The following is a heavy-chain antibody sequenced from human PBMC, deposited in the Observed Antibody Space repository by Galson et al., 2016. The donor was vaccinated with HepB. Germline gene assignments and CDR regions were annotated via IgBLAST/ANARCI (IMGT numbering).Heavy chain of an antibody. V-gene: IGHV3-13*01. CDR3: ARGGPFARFDY. CDR2: IRSAGDT. J-gene: IGHJ4*02. Sequence: SLRLSCAASGFSFSTYDMHWVRQAAGKGLEWVSAIRSAGDTYYPDSVKGRFTVSRENAKHSLYLQMKRLRAEDTAVYYCARGGPFARFDYWGQGTLVSVSS. D-gene: IGHD3-16*01. CDR1: GFSFSTYD.